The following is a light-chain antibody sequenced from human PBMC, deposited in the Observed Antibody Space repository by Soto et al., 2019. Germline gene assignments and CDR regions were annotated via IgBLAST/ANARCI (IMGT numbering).Light chain of an antibody. J-gene: IGLJ3*02. CDR2: DVS. Sequence: QSVLTQPASVSGSPGQSITISCTGTSSDVGGYNYVSWFQQHPGKAPKLVICDVSNRPSGVSNRFSGSKSGNTASLSISGLQAEDEADYYCTSYTSSTTWVFGGGTKVTVL. CDR1: SSDVGGYNY. V-gene: IGLV2-14*01. CDR3: TSYTSSTTWV.